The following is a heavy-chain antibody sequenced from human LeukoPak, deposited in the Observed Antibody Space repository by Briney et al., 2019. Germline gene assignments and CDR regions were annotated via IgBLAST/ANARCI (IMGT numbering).Heavy chain of an antibody. Sequence: GGSLRLSCAASGFTFSSYGMHWVRQAPGKGLEWVAVIWYDGSNKYYADSVKGRFTISRDNSKNTLYLQMNSLRAGDTAVYYCARDAYSSSWDYYYMDVWGKGTTVTVSS. V-gene: IGHV3-33*01. CDR1: GFTFSSYG. D-gene: IGHD6-6*01. CDR2: IWYDGSNK. CDR3: ARDAYSSSWDYYYMDV. J-gene: IGHJ6*03.